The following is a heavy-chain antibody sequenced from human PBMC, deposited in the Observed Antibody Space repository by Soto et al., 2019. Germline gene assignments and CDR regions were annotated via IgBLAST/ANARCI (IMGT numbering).Heavy chain of an antibody. CDR3: ATLTTLQWLVGYFQH. V-gene: IGHV3-30-3*01. D-gene: IGHD6-19*01. CDR2: ISYDGSNK. J-gene: IGHJ1*01. Sequence: GGSLRLSCAASGFTFSSYAMHWVRQAPGKGLEWVAVISYDGSNKYYADSVKGRFTISRDNSKNTLYLQMNSLRAEDTAVYYCATLTTLQWLVGYFQHWGQGTLVTVSS. CDR1: GFTFSSYA.